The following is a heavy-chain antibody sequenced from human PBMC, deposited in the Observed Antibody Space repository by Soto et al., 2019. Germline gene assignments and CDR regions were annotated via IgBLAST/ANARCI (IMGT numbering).Heavy chain of an antibody. J-gene: IGHJ4*02. Sequence: QVQLVQSGAEVKKPGASVKISCEASGNIFTSYYIHWVRQAPGQGLQWMGIFDPSGAGTNYAHKFEGRVTMTWDTSTSTVYLELRSLTSDDTAVYYCARDQTTYFFESWGQGTLVIVSS. D-gene: IGHD1-1*01. V-gene: IGHV1-46*01. CDR3: ARDQTTYFFES. CDR2: FDPSGAGT. CDR1: GNIFTSYY.